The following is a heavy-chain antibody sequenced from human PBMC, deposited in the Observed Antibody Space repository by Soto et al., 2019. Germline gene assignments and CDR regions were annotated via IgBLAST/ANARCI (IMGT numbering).Heavy chain of an antibody. J-gene: IGHJ4*02. CDR3: AKIMSGSLDY. CDR2: ISYDGSNK. CDR1: GFTFSSYG. V-gene: IGHV3-30*18. D-gene: IGHD1-26*01. Sequence: GGSLRLSCAASGFTFSSYGMHWVRQAPGKGLEWVAVISYDGSNKYYADSVKGRFTISRDNSKSTLYLQMNSMRAEDTAVYYCAKIMSGSLDYWGQGTLVTVS.